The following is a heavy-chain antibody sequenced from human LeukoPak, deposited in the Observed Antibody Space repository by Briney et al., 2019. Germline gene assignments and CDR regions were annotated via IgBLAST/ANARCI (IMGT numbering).Heavy chain of an antibody. D-gene: IGHD3-10*01. CDR1: GGSFSGYY. J-gene: IGHJ5*02. V-gene: IGHV4-34*01. CDR2: INHSGST. Sequence: ASETLSLTCAVYGGSFSGYYWSWIRQPPGKGLEWIGEINHSGSTNYNPSLKSRVTISVDTSKNQFSLKLSSVTAADTAVYYCARGEFGELLSHWFDPWGQGTLVTVSS. CDR3: ARGEFGELLSHWFDP.